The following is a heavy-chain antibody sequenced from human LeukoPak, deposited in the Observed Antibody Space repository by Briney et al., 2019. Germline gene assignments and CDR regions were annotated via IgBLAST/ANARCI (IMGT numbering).Heavy chain of an antibody. CDR2: IWYDGSNK. CDR3: ASGGVLKDY. Sequence: GGSLRLSCAASGLTFSSYGMHWVRQAPGKGLEWVAVIWYDGSNKYYADSVKGRFTISRDNSKNTLYLQMNSLRAEDTAVYYCASGGVLKDYWGQGTLVTVSS. D-gene: IGHD1-26*01. CDR1: GLTFSSYG. V-gene: IGHV3-33*01. J-gene: IGHJ4*02.